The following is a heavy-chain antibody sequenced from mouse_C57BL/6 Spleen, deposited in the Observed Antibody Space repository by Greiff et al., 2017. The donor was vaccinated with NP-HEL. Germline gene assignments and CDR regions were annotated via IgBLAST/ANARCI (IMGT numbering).Heavy chain of an antibody. Sequence: EVHLVESGGGLVKPGGSLKLSCAASGFTFSDYGMHWVRQAPEKGLEWVAYISSGSSTIYYADTVKDRFPISRDNAKNTLFLQMTSLRSEDTAMYYCARPFYYYGSSSPYFDYWGQGTTLTVSS. CDR2: ISSGSSTI. D-gene: IGHD1-1*01. V-gene: IGHV5-17*01. CDR3: ARPFYYYGSSSPYFDY. CDR1: GFTFSDYG. J-gene: IGHJ2*01.